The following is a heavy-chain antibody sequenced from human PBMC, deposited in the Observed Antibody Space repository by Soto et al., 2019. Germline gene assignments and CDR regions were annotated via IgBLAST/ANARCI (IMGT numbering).Heavy chain of an antibody. J-gene: IGHJ4*02. D-gene: IGHD5-12*01. CDR2: LYWDEDK. CDR1: GFSLSTRGVA. V-gene: IGHV2-5*02. Sequence: QITLKESGPTLVKPTQTLTLTCTFSGFSLSTRGVAVGWFRQPPGKALEWLALLYWDEDKWYSPSLKSRLTIIDDTSKDQVVLTMTNMDPVHTATYYCAHRPRGDAYYFDYWGKGTLVTVPS. CDR3: AHRPRGDAYYFDY.